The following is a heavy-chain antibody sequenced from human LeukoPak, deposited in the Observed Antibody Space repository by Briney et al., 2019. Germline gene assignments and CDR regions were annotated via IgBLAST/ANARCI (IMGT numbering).Heavy chain of an antibody. Sequence: GASVKVSCKASGGTFSSYAISWVRQAPGQGLEWMGIINPSGGSTSYAQKFQGRVTMTRDMSTSTVYMELSSLRSEDTAVYYCARDLNYDSSGYYDPWGQGTLVTVSS. J-gene: IGHJ5*02. D-gene: IGHD3-22*01. CDR1: GGTFSSYA. V-gene: IGHV1-46*01. CDR3: ARDLNYDSSGYYDP. CDR2: INPSGGST.